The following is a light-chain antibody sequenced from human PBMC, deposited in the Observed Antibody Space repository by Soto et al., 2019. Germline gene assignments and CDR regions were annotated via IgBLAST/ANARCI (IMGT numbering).Light chain of an antibody. V-gene: IGLV2-14*01. CDR3: SSYTTIKTVV. J-gene: IGLJ2*01. CDR2: EVS. CDR1: SSDVGGFNY. Sequence: QSALTQPASVSGSPGQSITISCTGTSSDVGGFNYVSWYQQHPGNAPKLMIYEVSNRPSGVSNRFSGFKSANTAYLTISGVQPEDEADYHCSSYTTIKTVVFGGGTKLTVL.